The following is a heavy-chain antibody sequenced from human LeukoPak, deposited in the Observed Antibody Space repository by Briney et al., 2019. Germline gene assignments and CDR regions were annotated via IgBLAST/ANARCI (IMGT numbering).Heavy chain of an antibody. D-gene: IGHD3-9*01. CDR2: ITGSGDPT. V-gene: IGHV3-23*01. CDR1: GFTFSSYA. Sequence: GGSLRLSCAASGFTFSSYAMSWGRQAAGNRLEWVTAITGSGDPTYYADSVQGRFTISRDTSQNTLYLQMSSLRAEDMAVYYYTKGDSSAVHLLTCHRGQGALVTVSS. CDR3: TKGDSSAVHLLTCH. J-gene: IGHJ4*02.